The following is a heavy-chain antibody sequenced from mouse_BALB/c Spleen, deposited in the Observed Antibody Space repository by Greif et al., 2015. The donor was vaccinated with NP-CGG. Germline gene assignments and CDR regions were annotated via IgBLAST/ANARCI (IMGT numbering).Heavy chain of an antibody. CDR2: IDPANGNT. Sequence: EVQLQQSGAELVKPGASVKLSCTASGFNIKDTYMHWVKQRPEQGLEWIGRIDPANGNTKYDPKFQGKATITADTSSNTACLQLSSLTSEDTAAYYCARNYGFAYWGQVTLVTVSA. V-gene: IGHV14-3*02. CDR3: ARNYGFAY. CDR1: GFNIKDTY. J-gene: IGHJ3*01. D-gene: IGHD1-1*01.